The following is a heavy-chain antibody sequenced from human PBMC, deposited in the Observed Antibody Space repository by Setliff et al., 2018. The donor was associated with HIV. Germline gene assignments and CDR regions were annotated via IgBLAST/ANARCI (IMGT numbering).Heavy chain of an antibody. D-gene: IGHD2-21*02. Sequence: ASVKVSCKTSGYMFNIYYMHWVRRVPGQGLEWMGWSNPNTGGTKYAQKFQGRVTMTMDTSTTTAYMELSGLKSDDTAMYYCARHYGAVKSVVTVVAKYFPHWGQGTLVTVSS. J-gene: IGHJ1*01. CDR3: ARHYGAVKSVVTVVAKYFPH. CDR2: SNPNTGGT. V-gene: IGHV1-2*02. CDR1: GYMFNIYY.